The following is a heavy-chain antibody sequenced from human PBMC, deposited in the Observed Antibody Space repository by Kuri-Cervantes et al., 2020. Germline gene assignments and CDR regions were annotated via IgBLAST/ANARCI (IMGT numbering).Heavy chain of an antibody. CDR2: MNPNSGNT. CDR3: ARGTNSGSYDEFDY. J-gene: IGHJ4*02. V-gene: IGHV1-8*02. CDR1: GYTFTSYG. Sequence: ASVKVSCKASGYTFTSYGISWVRQAPGQGLEWMGWMNPNSGNTGYAQKFQGRVTMTRNTSISTAYMELSSLRSEDTAVYYCARGTNSGSYDEFDYWGQGTLVTVSS. D-gene: IGHD1-26*01.